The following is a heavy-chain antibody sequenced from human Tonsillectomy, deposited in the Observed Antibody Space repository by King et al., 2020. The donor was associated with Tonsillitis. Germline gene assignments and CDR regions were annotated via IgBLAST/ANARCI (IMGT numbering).Heavy chain of an antibody. Sequence: GQLVQSGGGVVQPGGSLRLSCAASGFTFYDYAMHWVRQAPGKGLEWVSLIGGDGGSTYYADSVKGRFTISRDNSKNSLYLQMNSLKTEDTALYYCAKDYGDYVSLADYWGQGTLVTVSS. V-gene: IGHV3-43*02. CDR2: IGGDGGST. D-gene: IGHD4-17*01. CDR1: GFTFYDYA. J-gene: IGHJ4*02. CDR3: AKDYGDYVSLADY.